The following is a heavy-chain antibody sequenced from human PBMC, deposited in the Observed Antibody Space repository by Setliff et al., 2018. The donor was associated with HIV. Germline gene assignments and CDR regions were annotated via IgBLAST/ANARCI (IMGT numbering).Heavy chain of an antibody. CDR3: TRDKGYAFDI. CDR1: GFTFDDYG. Sequence: GSLRLSCAASGFTFDDYGMSWVRQAPGKGLEWVGLIRSEAYGGTTEYAASVKGRFTISRDDSKSIAYLQMNSPKTEDTAVYYCTRDKGYAFDIWGQGTMVTVSS. CDR2: IRSEAYGGTT. V-gene: IGHV3-49*04. D-gene: IGHD5-18*01. J-gene: IGHJ3*02.